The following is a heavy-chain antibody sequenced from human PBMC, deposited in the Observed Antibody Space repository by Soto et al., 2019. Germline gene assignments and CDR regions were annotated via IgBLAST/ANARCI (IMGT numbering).Heavy chain of an antibody. D-gene: IGHD2-2*01. J-gene: IGHJ6*02. CDR3: ARPQRDYDYSSGMDV. CDR2: ISTDGGAK. Sequence: QVQLVESGGGVVQPGRSLRLSCAASGFTFSRYGMHWVRQAPGKGLDWVAIISTDGGAKYSADSVKGRFTISRDNSKNTLYLQMNSLRPEHTAVYYCARPQRDYDYSSGMDVWGQGTTVIVSS. CDR1: GFTFSRYG. V-gene: IGHV3-30*03.